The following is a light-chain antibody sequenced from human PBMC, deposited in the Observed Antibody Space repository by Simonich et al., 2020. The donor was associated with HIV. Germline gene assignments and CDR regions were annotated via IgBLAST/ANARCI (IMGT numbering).Light chain of an antibody. CDR1: QSISRY. CDR2: AAS. Sequence: DIQMTQSPSSLSASVGDRVTITCRASQSISRYLNWYQQKPGKAPKFLIYAASSLQSGVPSRFSGSGSGTEFTLTISSLQPEDFATYYCQQTYSTPRFTFGPGTKVDIK. J-gene: IGKJ3*01. CDR3: QQTYSTPRFT. V-gene: IGKV1-39*01.